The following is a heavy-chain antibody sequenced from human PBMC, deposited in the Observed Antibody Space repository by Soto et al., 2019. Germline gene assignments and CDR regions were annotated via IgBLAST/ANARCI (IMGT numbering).Heavy chain of an antibody. J-gene: IGHJ2*01. V-gene: IGHV4-59*01. CDR3: AGGGSSWTGAWYFDL. D-gene: IGHD6-13*01. CDR2: IYSSGSA. CDR1: GGSISNYY. Sequence: QVQLQESGPGLVKPSETLSLTCTVSGGSISNYYWSWIRQSPGMGLEWIGYIYSSGSANYNPSLKSRIIISVDTSKNQFSLKLNSVTAADTAVYFCAGGGSSWTGAWYFDLWGRGTLVTVSS.